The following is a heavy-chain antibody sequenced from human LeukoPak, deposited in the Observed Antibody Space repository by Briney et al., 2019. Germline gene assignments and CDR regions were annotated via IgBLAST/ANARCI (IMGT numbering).Heavy chain of an antibody. CDR1: GYTFTSYY. D-gene: IGHD6-19*01. CDR3: ARDPYTSVAGTHFDY. Sequence: GASVKVSCKASGYTFTSYYMHWVRQAPGQGLEWMGIINPSGGSTSYAQKFQGRVTMTRDTSTSTVYMELSSLRSEDTAVYYCARDPYTSVAGTHFDYWGQGTLVTVSS. CDR2: INPSGGST. J-gene: IGHJ4*02. V-gene: IGHV1-46*01.